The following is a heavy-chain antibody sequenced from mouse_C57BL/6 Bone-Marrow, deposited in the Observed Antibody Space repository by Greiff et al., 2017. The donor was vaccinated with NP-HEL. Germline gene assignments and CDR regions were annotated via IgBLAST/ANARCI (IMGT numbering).Heavy chain of an antibody. CDR2: IYPGSGNT. V-gene: IGHV1-76*01. J-gene: IGHJ3*01. CDR1: GYTFTDYY. CDR3: ASRRFAY. Sequence: LVESGAELVRPGASVKLSCKASGYTFTDYYINWVKQRPGQGLEWIARIYPGSGNTYYNEKFKGKATLTAEKSSSTAYMQLSSLTSEDSAVYFCASRRFAYWGQGTLVTVSA.